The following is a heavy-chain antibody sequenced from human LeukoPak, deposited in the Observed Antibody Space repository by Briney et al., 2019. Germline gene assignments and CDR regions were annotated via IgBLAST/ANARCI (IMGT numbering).Heavy chain of an antibody. CDR2: INHSGST. D-gene: IGHD3-16*02. V-gene: IGHV4-34*01. CDR1: GGSFSGYY. CDR3: ARRVWGSYRYTDFDY. Sequence: SETLSLTCAVYGGSFSGYYWSWIRQPPGKGLEWIGEINHSGSTNYNPSLKSRVTLSVDTSKNQFSLKLSSVYAADTAVFYCARRVWGSYRYTDFDYWGQGTLVTVSS. J-gene: IGHJ4*02.